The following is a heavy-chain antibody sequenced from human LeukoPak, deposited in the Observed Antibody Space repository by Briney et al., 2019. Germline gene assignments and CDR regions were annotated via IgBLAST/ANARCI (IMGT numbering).Heavy chain of an antibody. D-gene: IGHD4-17*01. J-gene: IGHJ6*02. CDR2: ISWDGGST. CDR1: GFTFDDYT. Sequence: GGSLRLSCAASGFTFDDYTMHWVRHAPGKGLEWVSLISWDGGSTYYADSVKGRFTISRDNSKNSLYLQMNSLRTEDTALYYCAKDMGGDYDYYYYGMDVWGQGTTVTVSS. CDR3: AKDMGGDYDYYYYGMDV. V-gene: IGHV3-43*01.